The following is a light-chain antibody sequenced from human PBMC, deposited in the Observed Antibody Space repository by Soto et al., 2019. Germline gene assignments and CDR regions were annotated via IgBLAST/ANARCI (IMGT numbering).Light chain of an antibody. Sequence: DIQMTQSPSSLSASVGDRVTITCQASQDISNYLNWYQQKPGKAPKLLIYDASTLKTGVPSRFSGSGSGTDFTFTISSLQPEDIATYYCQQYDNIPYTFGQGTKLEIK. CDR2: DAS. CDR3: QQYDNIPYT. J-gene: IGKJ2*01. V-gene: IGKV1-33*01. CDR1: QDISNY.